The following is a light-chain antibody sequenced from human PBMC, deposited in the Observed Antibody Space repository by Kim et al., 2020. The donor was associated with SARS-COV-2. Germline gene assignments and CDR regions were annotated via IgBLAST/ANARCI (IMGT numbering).Light chain of an antibody. CDR1: SSNIGSNP. J-gene: IGLJ2*01. CDR3: AAWDDSLNGVV. Sequence: QSVLTQPPSASVPPLQRVTISCSGSSSNIGSNPVNWYQQFPGTAPKLLIYTNNQWPSGVPDRFSGSKSGTSASLAISGLQSEDEADYYCAAWDDSLNGVVFGGGTQLTVL. V-gene: IGLV1-44*01. CDR2: TNN.